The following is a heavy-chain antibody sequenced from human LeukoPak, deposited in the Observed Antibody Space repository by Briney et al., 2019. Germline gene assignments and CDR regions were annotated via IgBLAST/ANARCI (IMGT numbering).Heavy chain of an antibody. CDR1: GFTFSSYS. V-gene: IGHV3-21*01. CDR2: ISSSSSYI. CDR3: ARAVGDYAESRYFDL. J-gene: IGHJ2*01. Sequence: GGSLRLSCAASGFTFSSYSRNWVRQAPGKGLEWVSSISSSSSYIYYADSVKGRFTISRDNAKNSLYLQMNSLRAEDTAVYYCARAVGDYAESRYFDLWGRGTLVTVSS. D-gene: IGHD4-17*01.